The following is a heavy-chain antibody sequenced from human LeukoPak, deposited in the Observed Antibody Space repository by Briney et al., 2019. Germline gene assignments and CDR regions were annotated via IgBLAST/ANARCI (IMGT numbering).Heavy chain of an antibody. D-gene: IGHD2-2*01. CDR2: ISSSGSTI. V-gene: IGHV3-48*03. CDR1: GFTFSSYE. CDR3: AREMVVPAATTYYYYGTDV. J-gene: IGHJ6*02. Sequence: GGSLRLSCAASGFTFSSYEMNWVRQAPGKGLEWVSYISSSGSTIYYADSVKGRFTISRDNAKNSLYLQMNSLRAEDTAVYYCAREMVVPAATTYYYYGTDVWGQGTTVTVSS.